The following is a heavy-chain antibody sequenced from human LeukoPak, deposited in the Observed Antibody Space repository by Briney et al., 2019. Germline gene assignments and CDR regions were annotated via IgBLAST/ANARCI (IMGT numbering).Heavy chain of an antibody. CDR2: INHSGST. V-gene: IGHV4-34*01. CDR3: ARPRVHYLNSFDY. J-gene: IGHJ4*02. CDR1: GGSFRGEY. Sequence: AETLSLTCAVDGGSFRGEYWSWIRQPPGKGLEWIGEINHSGSTNYNPSPKSRVTISVDTSKNQFSLKLSSVTAADTAVYYCARPRVHYLNSFDYWGQGTLVTVSS. D-gene: IGHD1-26*01.